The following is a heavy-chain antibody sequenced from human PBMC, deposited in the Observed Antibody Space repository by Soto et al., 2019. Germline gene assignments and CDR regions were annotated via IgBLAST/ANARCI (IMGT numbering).Heavy chain of an antibody. CDR2: IVVGSGNT. V-gene: IGHV1-58*01. J-gene: IGHJ4*02. CDR1: GFTFTSSA. CDR3: AAVRLGYYDSSGYNSDY. D-gene: IGHD3-22*01. Sequence: QMQRVQSGPEVKKPGTSVKVSCKASGFTFTSSAVQWVRQARGQRLEWIGWIVVGSGNTNYAQKFQERITITRDMSTSTAYMELSSLRSEDTAVYYCAAVRLGYYDSSGYNSDYWGQGTLVTVSS.